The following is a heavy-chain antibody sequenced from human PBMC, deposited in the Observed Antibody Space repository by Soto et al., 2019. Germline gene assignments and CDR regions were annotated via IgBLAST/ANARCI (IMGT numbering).Heavy chain of an antibody. CDR1: GYTFIGYY. D-gene: IGHD1-26*01. CDR3: ARDYGGATLVYFDY. J-gene: IGHJ4*02. CDR2: INPNSGGT. V-gene: IGHV1-2*02. Sequence: QEQLVQSGAEVKKPGASVKVSCKSSGYTFIGYYMHWARQAPGQGLEWMGWINPNSGGTNFAQKFQGRVTMTWDTSISTAYMELSRLRSDDTAVYYCARDYGGATLVYFDYWGQGTLVTVSS.